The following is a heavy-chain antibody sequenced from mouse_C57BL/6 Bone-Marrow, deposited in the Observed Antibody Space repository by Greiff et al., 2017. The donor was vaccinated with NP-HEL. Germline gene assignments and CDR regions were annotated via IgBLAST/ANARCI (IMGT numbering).Heavy chain of an antibody. J-gene: IGHJ3*01. CDR3: ALLDQLGIFAY. D-gene: IGHD1-3*01. Sequence: QVTLKESGPGILQPSQTLSLTCSFSGFSLSTFGMGVGWIRQPSGKGLEWLAHFWWDDGKSSNPALKSRLPISKDTSKNQVFLKNATVDTADTATFYSALLDQLGIFAYWGQGSLVTVSA. CDR1: GFSLSTFGMG. V-gene: IGHV8-8*01. CDR2: FWWDDGK.